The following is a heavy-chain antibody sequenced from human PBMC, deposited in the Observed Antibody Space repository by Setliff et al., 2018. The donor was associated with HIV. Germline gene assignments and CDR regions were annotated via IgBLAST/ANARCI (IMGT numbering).Heavy chain of an antibody. D-gene: IGHD3-10*01. CDR1: AGSISSRTYF. Sequence: PSETLSLTCTVSAGSISSRTYFWGWIRQPPGKGLEWIGSVSYSGSTYYNPSLKSRVTISADTSKNQFSLKLNSVTAADTAVYYCARHLRQLFSSDFYFYYYYMDVWGKGTTVTVSS. J-gene: IGHJ6*03. CDR2: VSYSGST. CDR3: ARHLRQLFSSDFYFYYYYMDV. V-gene: IGHV4-39*01.